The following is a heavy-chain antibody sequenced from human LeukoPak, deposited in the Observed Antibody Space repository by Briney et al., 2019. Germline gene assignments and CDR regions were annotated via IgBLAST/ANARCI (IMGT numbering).Heavy chain of an antibody. J-gene: IGHJ6*02. CDR3: ARGGSIAAAVAKYYGMDV. CDR2: IYYSGST. D-gene: IGHD6-25*01. Sequence: SETLSLTCTVSGGSIGSYYWSWIRQPPGKGLEWIAYIYYSGSTNYNPSLKSRVTISVDTSKNQFSLKLSSVTAADTAVYYCARGGSIAAAVAKYYGMDVWGQGTTVTVSS. CDR1: GGSIGSYY. V-gene: IGHV4-59*01.